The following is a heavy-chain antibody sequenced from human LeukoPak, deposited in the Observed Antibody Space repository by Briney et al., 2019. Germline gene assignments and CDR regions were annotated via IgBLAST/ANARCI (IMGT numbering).Heavy chain of an antibody. Sequence: GGSLRLSCAASGFSVSSTYMSWVRQAPGKGLEWVAFIRYDGSNKYYADSVKGRFTISRDNSKNTLYLQMNSLRAEDTAVYYCARASITAASYYFDYWGQGTLVSVSS. CDR1: GFSVSSTY. V-gene: IGHV3-30*02. J-gene: IGHJ4*02. D-gene: IGHD6-13*01. CDR3: ARASITAASYYFDY. CDR2: IRYDGSNK.